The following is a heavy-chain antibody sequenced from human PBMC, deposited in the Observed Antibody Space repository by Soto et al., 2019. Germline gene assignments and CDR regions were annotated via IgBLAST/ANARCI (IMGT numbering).Heavy chain of an antibody. Sequence: SETLPSPCRVSGGHSSVFSWSWLRQPAGKGLEWIGRTTINGNTKKNPSLKGRVTMSIDTSRNRFSLNLQSATAAGTALYYCARESGENCTYDAHWGPGTLVTVSS. CDR1: GGHSSVFS. D-gene: IGHD7-27*01. CDR2: TTINGNT. CDR3: ARESGENCTYDAH. V-gene: IGHV4-4*07. J-gene: IGHJ1*01.